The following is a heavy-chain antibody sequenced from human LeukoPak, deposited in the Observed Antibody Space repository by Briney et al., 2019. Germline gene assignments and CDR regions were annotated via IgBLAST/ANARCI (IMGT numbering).Heavy chain of an antibody. D-gene: IGHD1-26*01. CDR3: AKDSGGTYFYYYYYTDV. Sequence: GGSLRLSCAASGFSFSTYAMSWVRQAPGKGLEWVSAISAGGATIYYADSVKGRFTVSRDNSKNTLYLHMNSLRAEDTAIYYCAKDSGGTYFYYYYYTDVWGKGTTVTVPS. CDR1: GFSFSTYA. CDR2: ISAGGATI. V-gene: IGHV3-23*01. J-gene: IGHJ6*03.